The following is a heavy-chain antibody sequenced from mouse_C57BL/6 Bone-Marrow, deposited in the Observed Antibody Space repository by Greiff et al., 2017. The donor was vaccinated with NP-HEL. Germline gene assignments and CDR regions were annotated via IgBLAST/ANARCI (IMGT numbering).Heavy chain of an antibody. CDR3: AREGGLRRRTYAMDY. V-gene: IGHV5-16*01. CDR1: GFTFSDYY. Sequence: EVKVVESEGGLVQPGSSMKLSCTASGFTFSDYYMAWVRQVPEKGLEWVANINYDGSSTYYLDSLKSRFIITRDKAKNILYLQMSSLKSEDTATYYCAREGGLRRRTYAMDYWGQGTSVTVSS. CDR2: INYDGSST. D-gene: IGHD2-4*01. J-gene: IGHJ4*01.